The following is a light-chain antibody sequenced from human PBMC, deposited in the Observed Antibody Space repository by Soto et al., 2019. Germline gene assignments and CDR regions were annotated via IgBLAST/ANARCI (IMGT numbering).Light chain of an antibody. CDR3: QSDDSSRSRV. CDR1: SSNIGAGYD. Sequence: QSVLTQPPSVSGAPGQRVTISCTGSSSNIGAGYDVHWYQQLPGTAPKLLIYGNSNRPSGVPDRFSGSKSGTSASLAITGLQAEDEAYYYCQSDDSSRSRVFGGGTKLTVL. CDR2: GNS. J-gene: IGLJ2*01. V-gene: IGLV1-40*01.